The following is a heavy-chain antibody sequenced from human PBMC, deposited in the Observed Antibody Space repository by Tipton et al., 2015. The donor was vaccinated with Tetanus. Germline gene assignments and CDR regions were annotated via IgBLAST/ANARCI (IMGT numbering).Heavy chain of an antibody. CDR3: ARANNEYPKKGPFDS. V-gene: IGHV4-39*01. CDR2: IYYSGYT. CDR1: GGSINSSYY. D-gene: IGHD6-6*01. Sequence: TLSLTCTVSGGSINSSYYWGWIRQPPGKGLEWIGSIYYSGYTYYKASLKSRLSLSVDTSKSQFSLSLRSVTAADTAVYYCARANNEYPKKGPFDSWGRGTLVLVSS. J-gene: IGHJ4*02.